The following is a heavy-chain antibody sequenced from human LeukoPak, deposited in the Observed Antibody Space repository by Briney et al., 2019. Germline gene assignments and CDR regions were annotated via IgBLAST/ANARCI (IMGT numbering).Heavy chain of an antibody. Sequence: GGSLRLSCAASGFTVSSNYMSWVRQAPGKGLEWVSEIYSDGRTYYAASVKGRFTISRNNSKNTLCLQMNSLRAEDTAVYYCAKEIWPTVTTPGHTHFDYWGQGTLVTVSS. CDR3: AKEIWPTVTTPGHTHFDY. D-gene: IGHD4-17*01. CDR2: IYSDGRT. J-gene: IGHJ4*02. V-gene: IGHV3-53*04. CDR1: GFTVSSNY.